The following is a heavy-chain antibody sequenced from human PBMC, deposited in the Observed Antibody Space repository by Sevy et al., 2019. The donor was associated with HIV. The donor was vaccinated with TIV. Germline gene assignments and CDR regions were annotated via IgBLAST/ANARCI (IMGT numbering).Heavy chain of an antibody. Sequence: ASVKVSCKASGGTFSSYAISWVRLAPGQGLEWMGRIIPIFGTANYAQKFQGRVTITADESTSTAYMELSSLRSEDTAVYYCAREGWSGSYVGLDYYYYYMDVWGKGTTVTVSS. CDR3: AREGWSGSYVGLDYYYYYMDV. V-gene: IGHV1-69*13. CDR1: GGTFSSYA. D-gene: IGHD1-26*01. J-gene: IGHJ6*03. CDR2: IIPIFGTA.